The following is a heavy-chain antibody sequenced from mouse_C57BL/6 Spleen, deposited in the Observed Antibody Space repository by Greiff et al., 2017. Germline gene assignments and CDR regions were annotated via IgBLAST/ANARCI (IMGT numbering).Heavy chain of an antibody. CDR1: GYAFSSYW. J-gene: IGHJ4*01. V-gene: IGHV1-80*01. CDR2: IYPGDGDT. CDR3: ARSGLRQGYYAMDY. D-gene: IGHD2-4*01. Sequence: VKLVESGAELVKPGASVKISCKASGYAFSSYWMNWVKQRPGKGLEWIGQIYPGDGDTNYNGKFKGKATLTADKSSSTAYMQLSSLTSEDSAVYFCARSGLRQGYYAMDYWGQGTSVTVSS.